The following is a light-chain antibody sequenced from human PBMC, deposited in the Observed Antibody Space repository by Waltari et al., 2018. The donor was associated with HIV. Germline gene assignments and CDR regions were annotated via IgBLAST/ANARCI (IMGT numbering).Light chain of an antibody. V-gene: IGKV3-11*01. CDR2: ESS. Sequence: EVVLTQSPATLSLSPGERATLSCWASRSVGTYLAWYQHKPGQAPRLLIYESSNRATGIPARFSGSGSGTDFTLTISSLEPEDSGVYYCQQRSNWLSFGGGTKVEIK. CDR1: RSVGTY. J-gene: IGKJ4*01. CDR3: QQRSNWLS.